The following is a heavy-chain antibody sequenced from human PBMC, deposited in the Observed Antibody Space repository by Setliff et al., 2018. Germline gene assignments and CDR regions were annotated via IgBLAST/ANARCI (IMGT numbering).Heavy chain of an antibody. V-gene: IGHV4-34*01. CDR2: INHSGST. Sequence: TSETLSLTCAAHGGSFSDYYWTWIRQPPGKGLEWIGEINHSGSTNYNPSLKSRVTISVDTSKNQFSLKLSSVTAADTAVYYCARGRPRSGYSSSWYAYRNWFDPWGQGTLVTVSS. CDR1: GGSFSDYY. CDR3: ARGRPRSGYSSSWYAYRNWFDP. D-gene: IGHD6-13*01. J-gene: IGHJ5*02.